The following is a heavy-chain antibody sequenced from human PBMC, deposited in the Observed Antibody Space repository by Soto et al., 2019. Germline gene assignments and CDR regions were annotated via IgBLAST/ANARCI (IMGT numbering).Heavy chain of an antibody. J-gene: IGHJ2*01. Sequence: EAQLVESGGGLVQPGGSLRLSCAAFGFTLSSYEMDWVRQAPGKGLEWVSHISRSGSPIYYADSVKGRFTISRDNAKNSVYLQMNSLRAEDTAIYYCARVSGSMTIFGVLIPTHWYFDLWGRGTLVTVSS. V-gene: IGHV3-48*03. CDR2: ISRSGSPI. CDR3: ARVSGSMTIFGVLIPTHWYFDL. D-gene: IGHD3-3*01. CDR1: GFTLSSYE.